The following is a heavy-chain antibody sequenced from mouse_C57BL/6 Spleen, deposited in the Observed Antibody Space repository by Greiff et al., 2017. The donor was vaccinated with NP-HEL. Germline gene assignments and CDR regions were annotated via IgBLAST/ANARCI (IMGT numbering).Heavy chain of an antibody. CDR1: GFTFSSYA. V-gene: IGHV5-4*01. Sequence: EVQGVESGGGLVKPGGSLKLSCAASGFTFSSYAMSWVRQTPEKRLEWVATISDGGSYTYYPDNVKGRFTISRDNAKNNLYLQMSHLKSEDTAMYYCAREDYYGSSYHFDYWGQGTTLTVSS. CDR3: AREDYYGSSYHFDY. J-gene: IGHJ2*01. D-gene: IGHD1-1*01. CDR2: ISDGGSYT.